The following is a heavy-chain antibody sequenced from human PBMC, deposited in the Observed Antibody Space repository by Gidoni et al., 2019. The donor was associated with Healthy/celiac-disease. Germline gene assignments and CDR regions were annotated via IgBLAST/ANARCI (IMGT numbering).Heavy chain of an antibody. V-gene: IGHV1-69*01. CDR2: IIPIFGTA. CDR3: ARSADLYSGSPYGPKNDYYYYYGMDV. D-gene: IGHD1-26*01. CDR1: GGTFSSYA. Sequence: QVQRVQSGAEVKNPGSSVKVSCKASGGTFSSYALSWLRQAPGQGLEWMGGIIPIFGTANYAQKFQGRVTITADESTSTAYMELSSLRSEDTAVYYCARSADLYSGSPYGPKNDYYYYYGMDVWGQGTTVTVSS. J-gene: IGHJ6*02.